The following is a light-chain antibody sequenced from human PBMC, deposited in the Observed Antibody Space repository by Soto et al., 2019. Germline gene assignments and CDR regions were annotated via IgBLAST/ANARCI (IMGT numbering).Light chain of an antibody. V-gene: IGLV2-14*01. CDR1: STDIGTYNS. CDR3: ATWDDSLSGVL. J-gene: IGLJ7*01. CDR2: EVI. Sequence: QSVLTQPASVSGSPGRSITISCTGTSTDIGTYNSVSWYQHHPGKAPKLLVFEVIDRPSGVSDRFSGSKSGTSASLAISDLRSEDEGHYYCATWDDSLSGVLFGGGTQLTVL.